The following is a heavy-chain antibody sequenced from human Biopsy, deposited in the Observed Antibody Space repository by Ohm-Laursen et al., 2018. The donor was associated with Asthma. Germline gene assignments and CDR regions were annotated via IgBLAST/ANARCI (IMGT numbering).Heavy chain of an antibody. V-gene: IGHV3-74*03. CDR2: INSDGTAA. J-gene: IGHJ4*02. CDR1: GFTFSSYW. Sequence: SLRLSCAASGFTFSSYWMHWVRQVPGQGLVWVSHINSDGTAATYADSVKGRFTVSRDNAKNTLYLQINSLRAEDTAVYFCTASFAYWGQGSLVTVSS. D-gene: IGHD5-18*01. CDR3: TASFAY.